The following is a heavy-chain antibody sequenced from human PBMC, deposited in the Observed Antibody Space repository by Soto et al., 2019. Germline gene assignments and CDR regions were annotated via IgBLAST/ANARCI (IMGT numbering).Heavy chain of an antibody. CDR2: IYHSGST. CDR3: ARDGVAAAGTRYYYGMDV. CDR1: GGSISSSNW. D-gene: IGHD6-13*01. J-gene: IGHJ6*02. V-gene: IGHV4-4*02. Sequence: QVQLQESGPGLVKPSGTLSLTCAVSGGSISSSNWWSWVRQPPGKGLEWIGAIYHSGSTNYNPPLRRRVTISVDKSKNQFSLKLSSGTAADTAVYYCARDGVAAAGTRYYYGMDVWGQGTTVTVSS.